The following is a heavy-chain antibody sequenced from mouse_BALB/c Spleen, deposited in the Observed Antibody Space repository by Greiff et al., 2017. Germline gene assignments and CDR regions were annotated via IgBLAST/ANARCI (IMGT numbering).Heavy chain of an antibody. V-gene: IGHV5-6*01. Sequence: EVQLVESGGDLVKPGGSLKLSCAASGFTFSSYGMSWVRQTPDKRLEWVATISSGGSYTYYPDSVKGRFTISRDNAKNTRYLQMSSLKSEDTAMYDCARPLGVVESFADWGQGRVVTVAA. CDR3: ARPLGVVESFAD. J-gene: IGHJ3*01. CDR1: GFTFSSYG. CDR2: ISSGGSYT. D-gene: IGHD1-1*01.